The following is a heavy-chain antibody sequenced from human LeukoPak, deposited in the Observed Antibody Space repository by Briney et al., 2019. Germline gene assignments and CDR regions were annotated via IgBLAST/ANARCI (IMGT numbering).Heavy chain of an antibody. D-gene: IGHD1-26*01. CDR3: ARLGGATGEHYYYYYMDV. J-gene: IGHJ6*03. CDR1: GGSISSYY. Sequence: SETLSLTCTVSGGSISSYYWSWIRQPPGKGLEWIGYIYTSGSTNYNPSLKSRVTISVDTSKNQFSLKLSSVTAADTAVYYFARLGGATGEHYYYYYMDVWGKGTTVTVSS. CDR2: IYTSGST. V-gene: IGHV4-4*09.